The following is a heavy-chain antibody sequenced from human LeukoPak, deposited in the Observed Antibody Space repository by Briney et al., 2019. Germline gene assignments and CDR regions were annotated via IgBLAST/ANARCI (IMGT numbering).Heavy chain of an antibody. CDR2: IYYSGST. CDR1: GGSLSSSSYY. J-gene: IGHJ4*02. V-gene: IGHV4-39*01. D-gene: IGHD3-16*02. Sequence: SETLSLTCTVSGGSLSSSSYYWGWIRQPPGKGLEWIGSIYYSGSTYYNPSLKSRVTISVDTSKNQFSLKLSSVTAADTAVYYCARLKYVWGSCRPTHFDYWGQGTLVTVSS. CDR3: ARLKYVWGSCRPTHFDY.